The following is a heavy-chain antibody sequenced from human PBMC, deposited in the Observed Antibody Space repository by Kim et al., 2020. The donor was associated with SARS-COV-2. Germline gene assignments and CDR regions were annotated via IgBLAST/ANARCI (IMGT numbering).Heavy chain of an antibody. CDR1: GGSISSYY. V-gene: IGHV4-59*13. CDR2: IYYSGST. J-gene: IGHJ6*02. Sequence: SETLSLTCTVSGGSISSYYWSWIRQPPGNGLEWIGYIYYSGSTNYNPSLKSRVTISVDTSKNQFSLKLSSVTAADTAVYYCARAGGYDLYYYYDYGLDVWGQGTTVTVSS. CDR3: ARAGGYDLYYYYDYGLDV. D-gene: IGHD5-12*01.